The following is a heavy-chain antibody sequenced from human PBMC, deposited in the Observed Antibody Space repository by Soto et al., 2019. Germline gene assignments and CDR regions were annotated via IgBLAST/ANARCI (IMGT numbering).Heavy chain of an antibody. CDR2: IYWDDDK. V-gene: IGHV2-5*02. CDR3: AHRVLRTVFGLAITTAIYFDF. D-gene: IGHD3-3*01. CDR1: GFSLTTSGVG. J-gene: IGHJ4*02. Sequence: QITLNESGPTVVRPTETHTLTCRFAGFSLTTSGVGVGWIRQSPGKAPEWLALIYWDDDKRYSASLKSRLTITKDTSKNQVVLTVSDLDPTDTATYYCAHRVLRTVFGLAITTAIYFDFWGQGTPVAVSS.